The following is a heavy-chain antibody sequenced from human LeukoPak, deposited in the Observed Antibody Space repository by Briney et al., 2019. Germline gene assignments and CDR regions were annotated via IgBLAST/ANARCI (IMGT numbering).Heavy chain of an antibody. CDR2: INPNSGGT. Sequence: GASVKVSCKASGYSFTSYYMHWVRQAPGQGLEWMGWINPNSGGTNYAQKFQGRVTMTRDTSISTAYMELSRLRSDDTAVYYCAIQVGDGYNRILDYWGQGTLVTVSS. V-gene: IGHV1-2*02. CDR1: GYSFTSYY. D-gene: IGHD5-24*01. CDR3: AIQVGDGYNRILDY. J-gene: IGHJ4*02.